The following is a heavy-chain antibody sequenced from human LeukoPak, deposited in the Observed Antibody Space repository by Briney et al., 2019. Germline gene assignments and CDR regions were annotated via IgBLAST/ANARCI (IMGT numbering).Heavy chain of an antibody. CDR1: GGSFSGYY. CDR2: INHSGST. J-gene: IGHJ4*02. V-gene: IGHV4-34*01. CDR3: AGLIAAAGPTGFDY. D-gene: IGHD6-13*01. Sequence: PSETLSLTCAVYGGSFSGYYWSWIRQPPGKGLEWIGEINHSGSTNYNPSLKSRVTISVDTSKNQFSLKLRSVTAADTAVYYCAGLIAAAGPTGFDYWGQGTLVTVSS.